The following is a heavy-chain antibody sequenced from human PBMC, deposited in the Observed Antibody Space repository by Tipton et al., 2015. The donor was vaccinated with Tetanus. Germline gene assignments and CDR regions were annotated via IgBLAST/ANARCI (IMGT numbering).Heavy chain of an antibody. CDR1: GFTFRSFG. D-gene: IGHD1-1*01. CDR3: TRDRDWTLDV. CDR2: IRYDGSRE. Sequence: SLRLSCAASGFTFRSFGMNWVRQAPGKGLEWVAAIRYDGSREYYGDSVKGRFTISRDDSKNTVLLDMDRLRVEDTAVYYCTRDRDWTLDVWGQGTTVTVSS. J-gene: IGHJ6*02. V-gene: IGHV3-33*01.